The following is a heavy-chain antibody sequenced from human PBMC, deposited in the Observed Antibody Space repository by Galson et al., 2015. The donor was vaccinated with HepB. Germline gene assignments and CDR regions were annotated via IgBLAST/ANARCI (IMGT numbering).Heavy chain of an antibody. CDR3: ARHDPNSGWSDFDY. J-gene: IGHJ4*02. CDR1: GGSISYYY. D-gene: IGHD6-19*01. Sequence: ATLSLTCTVSGGSISYYYWSWIRQPPGKGLEWIGYIYYNGNTNYNLSLKSRVTISVDTTKNQFSLRLSSVTAADTAVYYCARHDPNSGWSDFDYWGQGALVTVSS. V-gene: IGHV4-59*08. CDR2: IYYNGNT.